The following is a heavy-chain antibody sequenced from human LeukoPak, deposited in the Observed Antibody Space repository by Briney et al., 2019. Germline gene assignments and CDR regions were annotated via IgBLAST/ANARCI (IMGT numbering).Heavy chain of an antibody. D-gene: IGHD4-17*01. CDR2: IYSGGTT. CDR1: GFTVSSNY. Sequence: GGSLRLSCAASGFTVSSNYMSWVRQAPGKGLEWVSVIYSGGTTYYADSVKGRFTISRDNSKNTLYLQMNSLRAEDTAVYYCASISTVHAFDIWGQGTMVTVSS. J-gene: IGHJ3*02. V-gene: IGHV3-53*01. CDR3: ASISTVHAFDI.